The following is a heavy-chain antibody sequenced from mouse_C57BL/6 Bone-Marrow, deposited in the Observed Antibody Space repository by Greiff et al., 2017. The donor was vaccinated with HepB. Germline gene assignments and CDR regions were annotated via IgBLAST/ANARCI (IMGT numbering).Heavy chain of an antibody. CDR2: ILPGSGST. V-gene: IGHV1-9*01. D-gene: IGHD1-1*01. J-gene: IGHJ1*03. CDR3: ARSRITTVVKYFDV. Sequence: VQLQQSGAELMKPGASVKLSCKATGYTFTGYWIEWVKQRPGHGLEWIGEILPGSGSTNYNEKFKGKATFTADTSSNTAYMQLSSLTSDDSAIYYCARSRITTVVKYFDVWGTGTTVTVSS. CDR1: GYTFTGYW.